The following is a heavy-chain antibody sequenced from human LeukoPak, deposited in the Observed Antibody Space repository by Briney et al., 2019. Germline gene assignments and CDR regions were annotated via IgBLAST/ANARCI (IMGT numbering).Heavy chain of an antibody. V-gene: IGHV1-69*05. CDR1: GGTFISYA. J-gene: IGHJ6*02. CDR3: AREGFPPKISDFWSGLGPYYYYGMDV. CDR2: IIPIFGTA. Sequence: ASVKVSCKASGGTFISYAISWVRQAPGQGLEWMGGIIPIFGTANYAQKFQGRVTMTRDTSTSTVYMELSSLRSEDTAVYYCAREGFPPKISDFWSGLGPYYYYGMDVWGQGTTVTVSS. D-gene: IGHD3-3*01.